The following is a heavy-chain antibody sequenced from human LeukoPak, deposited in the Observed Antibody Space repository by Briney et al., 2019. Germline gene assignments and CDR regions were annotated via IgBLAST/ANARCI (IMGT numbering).Heavy chain of an antibody. Sequence: PGGSLRLSCAASGFTFSSYWMSWVRQAPGKGLEWVANIKQDGSEKYYVDSVKGRFTISRDNAKNTLYLQMNSLRAEDTAVYYCASALAGTRNAFDIWGQGTMVTVSS. CDR1: GFTFSSYW. CDR2: IKQDGSEK. CDR3: ASALAGTRNAFDI. J-gene: IGHJ3*02. D-gene: IGHD6-19*01. V-gene: IGHV3-7*01.